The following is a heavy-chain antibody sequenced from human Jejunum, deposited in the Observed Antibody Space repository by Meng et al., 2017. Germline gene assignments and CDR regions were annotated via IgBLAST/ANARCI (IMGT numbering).Heavy chain of an antibody. CDR3: THRREDPRSAFYYLDY. CDR1: GVSISSTGVS. V-gene: IGHV2-5*02. D-gene: IGHD2-15*01. CDR2: IYWDDDK. Sequence: QITLKESGPTLVKPTQTLTLTCSLSGVSISSTGVSVGWIRQPPGKTLEWLALIYWDDDKRYNPSLMSRLTITKDTSMNHVVLTMTNIDPVDTGTYYCTHRREDPRSAFYYLDYWGRGTLVTVSS. J-gene: IGHJ4*02.